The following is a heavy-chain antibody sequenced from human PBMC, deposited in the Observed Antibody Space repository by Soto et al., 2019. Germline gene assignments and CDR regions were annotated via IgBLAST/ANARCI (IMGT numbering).Heavy chain of an antibody. CDR2: IYSGGST. V-gene: IGHV3-53*02. CDR1: GFTVSSNY. CDR3: ARDSRELGFDY. J-gene: IGHJ4*02. D-gene: IGHD1-26*01. Sequence: EVQLVETGGGLIQPGGSLRLSCAASGFTVSSNYMSWVRQAPGKGLEWVSVIYSGGSTYYADSVKGRFTISRDHSKNTLYLQMNSLRAEDTAVYYCARDSRELGFDYWGKGTLVTVSS.